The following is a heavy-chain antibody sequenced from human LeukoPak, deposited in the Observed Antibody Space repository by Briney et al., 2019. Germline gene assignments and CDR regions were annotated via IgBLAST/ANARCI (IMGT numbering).Heavy chain of an antibody. J-gene: IGHJ4*02. Sequence: GASVKVSCKASGYTFTGYYMHWVRQAPGQGLEWMGWINPNSGGTNYAQKFQGRVTMTRDTSISTAYMELSRLRSDDTAVYYCARGRERVEMATTKPWVYWGQGTLVTVSS. CDR3: ARGRERVEMATTKPWVY. D-gene: IGHD5-24*01. CDR2: INPNSGGT. V-gene: IGHV1-2*02. CDR1: GYTFTGYY.